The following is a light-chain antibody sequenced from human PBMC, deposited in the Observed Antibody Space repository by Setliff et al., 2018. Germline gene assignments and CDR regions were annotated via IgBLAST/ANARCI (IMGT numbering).Light chain of an antibody. Sequence: QSALAQHPSASGSPGQSVTISCTGTSSDVGGYNYVSWYQQHPGKAPQLIIFEVSRRPSGVPDRFSGSKSGNTASLTVSGLQADDEADYYCSSYAGNYHYVFGTGTKVTVL. CDR2: EVS. CDR3: SSYAGNYHYV. CDR1: SSDVGGYNY. J-gene: IGLJ1*01. V-gene: IGLV2-8*01.